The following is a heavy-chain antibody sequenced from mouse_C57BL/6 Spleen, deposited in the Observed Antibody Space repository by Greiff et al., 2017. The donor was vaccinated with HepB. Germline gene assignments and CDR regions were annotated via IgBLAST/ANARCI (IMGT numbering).Heavy chain of an antibody. Sequence: EVKLEESGPGLVKPSQSLSLTCSVTGYSITSGYYWNWIRQFPGNKLEWMGYISYDGSNNYNPSLKNRISITRDTSKNQFFLKLNSVTTEDTATYYCAREEGDSWFAYWGQGTLVTVSA. J-gene: IGHJ3*01. CDR3: AREEGDSWFAY. CDR1: GYSITSGYY. V-gene: IGHV3-6*01. D-gene: IGHD3-3*01. CDR2: ISYDGSN.